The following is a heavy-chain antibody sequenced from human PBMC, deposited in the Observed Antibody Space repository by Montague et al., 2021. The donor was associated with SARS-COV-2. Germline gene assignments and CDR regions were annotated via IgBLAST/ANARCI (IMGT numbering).Heavy chain of an antibody. D-gene: IGHD6-13*01. Sequence: SETLSLTRTVSGGSISSSSYYWGWIRQPLGKGLEWIGSIYYSGSTYYNPSLKSRVTISVDTSKNQFSLKLSSVTAADTAVYYCARKEMKYSSIWSTGGNWFDPWGQGTLVTVSS. CDR3: ARKEMKYSSIWSTGGNWFDP. CDR2: IYYSGST. J-gene: IGHJ5*02. V-gene: IGHV4-39*01. CDR1: GGSISSSSYY.